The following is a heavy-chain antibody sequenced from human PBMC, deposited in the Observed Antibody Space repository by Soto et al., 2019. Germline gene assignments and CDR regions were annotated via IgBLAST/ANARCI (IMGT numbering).Heavy chain of an antibody. D-gene: IGHD6-25*01. CDR3: ARRKERSGPHYFDY. J-gene: IGHJ4*02. V-gene: IGHV1-8*01. CDR1: GYTFTTYD. Sequence: ASVKVSCKASGYTFTTYDISWVRQATGQGLEWMGWMNPYSGNTGYAQKFQGRVTVTRNTSISTVYMELSGLRPDDTAVYYCARRKERSGPHYFDYWGQGSQVPVSS. CDR2: MNPYSGNT.